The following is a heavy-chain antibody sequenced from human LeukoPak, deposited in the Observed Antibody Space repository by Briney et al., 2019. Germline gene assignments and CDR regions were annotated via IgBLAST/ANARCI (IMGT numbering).Heavy chain of an antibody. D-gene: IGHD5-18*01. CDR2: ISSSGSTI. V-gene: IGHV3-11*04. Sequence: KLWGSLRLSCAASGFTFSDYYMSWIRQAPGKGLEWVSYISSSGSTIYYADSVKGRFTIPRDNAKNSLYLQMNNLRAEDTAVYYCARAGYSYGYDYWGQGTLVTVSS. CDR1: GFTFSDYY. CDR3: ARAGYSYGYDY. J-gene: IGHJ4*02.